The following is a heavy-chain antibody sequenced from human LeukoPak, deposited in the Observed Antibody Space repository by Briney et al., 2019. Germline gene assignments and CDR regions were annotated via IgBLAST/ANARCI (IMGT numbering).Heavy chain of an antibody. D-gene: IGHD3-16*02. CDR3: ARGAGVWGSYRLPHGY. CDR1: GYTFTSYD. J-gene: IGHJ4*02. CDR2: MNPNSGNT. Sequence: GASVKVSCKASGYTFTSYDINWVRQATGQGLEWMGWMNPNSGNTGYAQKFQGRVTITRNTSISTAYMELSSLRSEDTAVYYCARGAGVWGSYRLPHGYWGQGTLVTVSS. V-gene: IGHV1-8*03.